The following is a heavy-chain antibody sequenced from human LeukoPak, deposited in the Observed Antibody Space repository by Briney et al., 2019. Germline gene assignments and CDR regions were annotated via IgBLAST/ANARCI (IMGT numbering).Heavy chain of an antibody. J-gene: IGHJ6*02. Sequence: GGSLRLSCAASGFTFSSYAMHWVRQAPGKGLEWVAVISYDGSNKYYADSVKGRFTISRDNSKNTLYLQMNSLRAEDTAAYYCARDPWGFVVPAAISYGMDVWGQGTTVTVSS. CDR2: ISYDGSNK. CDR3: ARDPWGFVVPAAISYGMDV. CDR1: GFTFSSYA. V-gene: IGHV3-30-3*01. D-gene: IGHD2-2*02.